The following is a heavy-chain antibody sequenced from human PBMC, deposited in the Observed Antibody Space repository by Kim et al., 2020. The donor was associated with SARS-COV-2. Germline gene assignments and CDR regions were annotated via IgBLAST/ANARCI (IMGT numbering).Heavy chain of an antibody. CDR2: IYYSGST. Sequence: SETLSLTCTVSGGSISSSSYYWGWIRQPPGKGLEWIGSIYYSGSTYYNPSLKSRVTISVDTSKNQFSLKLSSVTAADTAVYYCARTRSGSYYGDAYFDYWGQGTLVTVSS. CDR3: ARTRSGSYYGDAYFDY. D-gene: IGHD1-26*01. CDR1: GGSISSSSYY. V-gene: IGHV4-39*01. J-gene: IGHJ4*02.